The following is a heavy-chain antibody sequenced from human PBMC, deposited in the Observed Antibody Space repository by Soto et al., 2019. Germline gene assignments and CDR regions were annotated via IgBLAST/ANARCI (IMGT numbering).Heavy chain of an antibody. Sequence: ASVKVSCKASGYTLTNYGVTWVRQAPGQGLEWLGRVTPYKADTNSAQNLQGRVTTATDTSTNTAYLELRSLRSDDTAVYFCATDGPSNSGNLYAFDIWGQGTMVTVSS. D-gene: IGHD5-12*01. CDR2: VTPYKADT. J-gene: IGHJ3*02. V-gene: IGHV1-18*04. CDR1: GYTLTNYG. CDR3: ATDGPSNSGNLYAFDI.